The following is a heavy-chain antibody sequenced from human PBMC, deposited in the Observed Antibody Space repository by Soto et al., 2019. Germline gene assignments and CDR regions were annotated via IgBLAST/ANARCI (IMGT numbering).Heavy chain of an antibody. CDR3: ARDVVVEYYFDY. V-gene: IGHV3-21*01. J-gene: IGHJ4*02. D-gene: IGHD2-21*01. CDR1: GFTFSSYG. CDR2: ISSSSSYI. Sequence: GGSLRLSCAASGFTFSSYGMNWVRQAPGKGLEWVSSISSSSSYIYYADSVKGRFTISRDNAKNSLYLQMNSLRAEDTAVYYCARDVVVEYYFDYWGQGTLVTVSS.